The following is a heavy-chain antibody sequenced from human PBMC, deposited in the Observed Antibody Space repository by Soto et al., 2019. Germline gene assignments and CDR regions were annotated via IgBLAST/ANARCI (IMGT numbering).Heavy chain of an antibody. CDR2: IIPIFGTA. Sequence: ASVKVSCKASGGTFSSYAISWVRQAPGQGLEWMGGIIPIFGTANYAQKFQGRVTITADESTSTAYMELSSLRSEDTAVYYCARSSGIFGVVIWWFDPWGQGTLVTVSS. J-gene: IGHJ5*02. CDR3: ARSSGIFGVVIWWFDP. D-gene: IGHD3-3*01. V-gene: IGHV1-69*13. CDR1: GGTFSSYA.